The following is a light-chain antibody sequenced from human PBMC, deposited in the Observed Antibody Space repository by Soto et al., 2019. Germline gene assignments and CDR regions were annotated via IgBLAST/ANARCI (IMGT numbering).Light chain of an antibody. CDR3: QQLNSYPLT. CDR2: AAS. CDR1: QSISSY. J-gene: IGKJ4*01. Sequence: IQLTQSPSSLSASVGDRVTITCRASQSISSYLAWYQQKPGKAPKLLIYAASTLQSGVPSRFSGSGSGTDFTLTISSLQPEDFATYYCQQLNSYPLTFAGGTKVEIK. V-gene: IGKV1-9*01.